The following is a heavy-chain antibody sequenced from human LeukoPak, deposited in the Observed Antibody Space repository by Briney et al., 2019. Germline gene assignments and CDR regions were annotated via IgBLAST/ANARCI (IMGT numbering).Heavy chain of an antibody. D-gene: IGHD5-18*01. J-gene: IGHJ4*02. CDR2: IIPIFGTA. CDR3: ARAPQLWLLSYFDY. V-gene: IGHV1-69*05. CDR1: GGTFSSYA. Sequence: SVKVSCKASGGTFSSYAISWVRQAPGQGLEWMGGIIPIFGTANYAQKFQGRVTITTDESTSTAYVELSSPRSEDTAVYYCARAPQLWLLSYFDYWGQGTLVTVSS.